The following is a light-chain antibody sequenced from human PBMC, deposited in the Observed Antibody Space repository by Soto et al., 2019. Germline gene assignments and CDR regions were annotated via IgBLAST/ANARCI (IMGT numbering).Light chain of an antibody. J-gene: IGLJ1*01. CDR2: DDN. Sequence: QSVLTQPPSVSAAPGQKVTISCSGSSSNIGGNSVSWYQQLPGTAPELLIYDDNKRPSGIPDRFSGSKSGTSATLGITGFQTGDEADYYCCSYVGATTYVFGSGTKVTVL. CDR3: CSYVGATTYV. CDR1: SSNIGGNS. V-gene: IGLV1-51*01.